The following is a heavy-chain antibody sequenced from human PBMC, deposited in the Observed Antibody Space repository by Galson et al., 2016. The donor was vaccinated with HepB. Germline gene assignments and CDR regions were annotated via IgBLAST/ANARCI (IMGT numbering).Heavy chain of an antibody. CDR3: ATMPDS. V-gene: IGHV4-61*02. J-gene: IGHJ4*02. CDR1: GGSITSGTKY. D-gene: IGHD2-2*01. Sequence: QIQLQESGPGLVKPSQTLSLTCTVSGGSITSGTKYWTWIRQPAGKGLEWIGGISTSGTTNYNPSLRSRVTISVATSKTQLPLKLRSVTASDTAMYYCATMPDSWDQGTLVTVSS. CDR2: ISTSGTT.